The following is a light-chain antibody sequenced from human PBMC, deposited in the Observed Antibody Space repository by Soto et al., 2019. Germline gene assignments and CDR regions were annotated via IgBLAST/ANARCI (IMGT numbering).Light chain of an antibody. CDR2: AAS. J-gene: IGKJ4*01. Sequence: DIQMTQSPSSVSASIGDRVTISCRASQSIYNWLAWYQQKPGKAPKLLIYAASSLQSGVPSRFSGSGYGTDFTPSISSLQPEDSATYYCQHADCFPLTFGGGTKVEI. V-gene: IGKV1-12*01. CDR1: QSIYNW. CDR3: QHADCFPLT.